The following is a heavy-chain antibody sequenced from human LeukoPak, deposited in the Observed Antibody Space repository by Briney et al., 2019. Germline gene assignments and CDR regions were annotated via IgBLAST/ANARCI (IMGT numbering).Heavy chain of an antibody. D-gene: IGHD5-12*01. CDR1: GGTFSSYA. CDR2: IIPILGIA. J-gene: IGHJ4*02. CDR3: AREIGVATIVPHY. V-gene: IGHV1-69*04. Sequence: SVKVSCKAPGGTFSSYAISWVRQAPGQGLEWMGRIIPILGIANYAQKFQGRVTITADKSTSTAYMELSSLRSEDTAVYYCAREIGVATIVPHYWGQGTLVTVSS.